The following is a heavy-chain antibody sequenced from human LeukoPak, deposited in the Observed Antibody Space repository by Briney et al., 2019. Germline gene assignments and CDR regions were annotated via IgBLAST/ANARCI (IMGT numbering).Heavy chain of an antibody. Sequence: ASVKVSCKASGYTFTSYGISWVRQAPGQGLEWMGWINSNSGGTNYAQKFQGRVTMTRDTSISTAYMELSRLRSDDTAVYYCARDAIAAAGTQLPYYYYYMDVWGKGTTVTISS. CDR2: INSNSGGT. J-gene: IGHJ6*03. D-gene: IGHD6-13*01. CDR1: GYTFTSYG. V-gene: IGHV1-2*02. CDR3: ARDAIAAAGTQLPYYYYYMDV.